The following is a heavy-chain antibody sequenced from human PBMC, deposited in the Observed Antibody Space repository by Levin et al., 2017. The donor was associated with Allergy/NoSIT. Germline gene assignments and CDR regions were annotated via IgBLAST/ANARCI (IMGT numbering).Heavy chain of an antibody. J-gene: IGHJ6*03. CDR1: GGSISSYY. CDR2: IYYSGST. D-gene: IGHD2-2*01. V-gene: IGHV4-59*08. Sequence: PSETLSLTCTVSGGSISSYYWSWIRQPPGKGLEWIGYIYYSGSTNYNPSLKSRVTISVDTSKNQFSLKLSSVTAADTAVYYCARVRYCSSTSCYAPYYYYYYMDVWGKGTTVTVSS. CDR3: ARVRYCSSTSCYAPYYYYYYMDV.